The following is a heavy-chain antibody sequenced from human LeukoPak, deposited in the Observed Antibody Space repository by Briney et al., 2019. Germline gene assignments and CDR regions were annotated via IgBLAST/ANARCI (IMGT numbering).Heavy chain of an antibody. CDR3: ARDPWSDNWFDP. J-gene: IGHJ5*02. CDR1: GYTFTGYY. Sequence: ASVKVSCKASGYTFTGYYMHWVRQAPGQGLEWMGWINPNSGGTNYAQKLQGRVTMTRDTSISTAYMELNRLRSDDTAVYYCARDPWSDNWFDPWGQGTLVTVSS. CDR2: INPNSGGT. V-gene: IGHV1-2*02.